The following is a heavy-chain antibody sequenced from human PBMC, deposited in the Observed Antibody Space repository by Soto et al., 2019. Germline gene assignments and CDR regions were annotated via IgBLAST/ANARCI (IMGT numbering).Heavy chain of an antibody. D-gene: IGHD1-1*01. CDR3: VRDGTKTLRDWFDP. V-gene: IGHV4-4*07. CDR1: GASISGFS. J-gene: IGHJ5*02. Sequence: SETLSLTCTVSGASISGFSWSWIRKSAGKGLEWIGRIYATGTTDYNPSLKSRVMMSVDTSKKQFSLKWRAVTAADTAVYYCVRDGTKTLRDWFDPWGQGISVTVSS. CDR2: IYATGTT.